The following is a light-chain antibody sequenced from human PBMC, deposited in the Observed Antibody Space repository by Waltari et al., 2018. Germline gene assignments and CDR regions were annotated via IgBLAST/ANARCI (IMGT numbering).Light chain of an antibody. CDR2: TAS. J-gene: IGKJ4*01. Sequence: DIQMTQSPSSLSASVGDRVTITCRASRTISIYLNWYQQKPGKAPKLLIYTASTLQPGVPSRFSGSGSGTDFTLTISSLQFEDFATYYCQQSYSTPLTFGGGTRVEIK. V-gene: IGKV1-39*01. CDR3: QQSYSTPLT. CDR1: RTISIY.